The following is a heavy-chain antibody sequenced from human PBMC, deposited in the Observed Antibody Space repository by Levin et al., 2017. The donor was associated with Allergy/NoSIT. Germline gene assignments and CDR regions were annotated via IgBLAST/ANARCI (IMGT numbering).Heavy chain of an antibody. V-gene: IGHV1-2*02. CDR1: GYTFIGYY. CDR2: INPNGGGT. Sequence: ASVKVSCKASGYTFIGYYMHWVRQAPGQGLEWMGWINPNGGGTNYAPKFQGRVTMTRDTSISTAYMELSRLRYDDTAVYYCARGAVSGFYFDDWGQGTLVTVPS. J-gene: IGHJ4*02. CDR3: ARGAVSGFYFDD. D-gene: IGHD4/OR15-4a*01.